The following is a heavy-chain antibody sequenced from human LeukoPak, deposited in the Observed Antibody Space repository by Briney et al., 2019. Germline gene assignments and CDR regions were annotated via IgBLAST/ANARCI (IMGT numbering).Heavy chain of an antibody. CDR2: ISYDGSNK. CDR1: GFTFSSYA. J-gene: IGHJ4*02. D-gene: IGHD6-19*01. V-gene: IGHV3-30-3*01. Sequence: GGSLRLSCAASGFTFSSYAMHWVRQAPGKGLEWVAVISYDGSNKYYADSVKGRFTISRDNSKNMLYLQMNSLRAEDTAVYYCARDFSMGDIAVAGNFDYWGQGTLVTVSS. CDR3: ARDFSMGDIAVAGNFDY.